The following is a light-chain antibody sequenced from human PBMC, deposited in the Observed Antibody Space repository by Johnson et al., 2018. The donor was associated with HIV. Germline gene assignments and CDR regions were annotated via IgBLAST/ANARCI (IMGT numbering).Light chain of an antibody. CDR3: GTWDSSLSAGEV. CDR2: ENN. J-gene: IGLJ1*01. V-gene: IGLV1-51*02. Sequence: QSVLTQPPSVSAAPGQKVTISCSGSSSNIGNNYVSWYQQLPGTAPKLLIYENNKRRSGIPDRFSGSKSGTSATLGITGLQTGDEADYYCGTWDSSLSAGEVFGTWTKVTVL. CDR1: SSNIGNNY.